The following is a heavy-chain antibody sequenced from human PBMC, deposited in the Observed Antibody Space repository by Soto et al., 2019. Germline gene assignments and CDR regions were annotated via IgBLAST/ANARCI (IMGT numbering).Heavy chain of an antibody. V-gene: IGHV3-30-3*01. CDR2: ISYDGSNK. CDR3: ARDSWRVDTAMVDYYYYGMDV. D-gene: IGHD5-18*01. Sequence: GGSLRLSWAASGFTFSSYAMHWVRQAPGKGLEWVAVISYDGSNKYYADSVKGRFTISRDNSKNTLYLQMNSLRAEDTAVYYCARDSWRVDTAMVDYYYYGMDVWGQGTTVTVSS. CDR1: GFTFSSYA. J-gene: IGHJ6*02.